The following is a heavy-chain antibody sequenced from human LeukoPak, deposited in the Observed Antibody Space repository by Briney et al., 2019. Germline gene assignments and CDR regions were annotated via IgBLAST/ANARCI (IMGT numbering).Heavy chain of an antibody. CDR1: GGSISSSSYY. Sequence: SETLSLTCTVSGGSISSSSYYWGWIRQPPGKGLEWIGSIYYSGSTYYNPSLKSRVTISVDTSKNQFSLKLSSVTAADTAVYYCARCYYDSSGYYYGEYYYYMDVWGKGTTVTISS. J-gene: IGHJ6*03. CDR3: ARCYYDSSGYYYGEYYYYMDV. V-gene: IGHV4-39*01. CDR2: IYYSGST. D-gene: IGHD3-22*01.